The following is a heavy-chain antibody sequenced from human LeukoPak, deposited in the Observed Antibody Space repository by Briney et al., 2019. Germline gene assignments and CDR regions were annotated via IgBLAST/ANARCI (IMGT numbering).Heavy chain of an antibody. V-gene: IGHV3-23*01. D-gene: IGHD1-26*01. CDR2: ISDRRGDT. CDR1: GFTFSSYA. CDR3: AKGYRGNYDY. Sequence: GGSLTLSCAPSGFTFSSYAMTWVRLAPGKGLEWVSAISDRRGDTYYADSVKGRFTISRDNSKNTLYLQMNSLRAEDTAVYYCAKGYRGNYDYWGQGTLVTVSS. J-gene: IGHJ4*02.